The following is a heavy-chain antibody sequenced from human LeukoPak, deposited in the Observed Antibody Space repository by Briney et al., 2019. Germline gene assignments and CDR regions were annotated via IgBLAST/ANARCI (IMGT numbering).Heavy chain of an antibody. J-gene: IGHJ4*02. CDR3: ARGLGAYGGNSFDS. CDR2: IYYSGNS. D-gene: IGHD4-23*01. CDR1: GGSISTYY. Sequence: SETLSLTCTVSGGSISTYYWSWIRQPPGKGLEWIGYIYYSGNSNYNPSLKGRVTISVDTSKNQFSLRLTSVTAADTAVYYCARGLGAYGGNSFDSWGQGTLVTVSS. V-gene: IGHV4-59*12.